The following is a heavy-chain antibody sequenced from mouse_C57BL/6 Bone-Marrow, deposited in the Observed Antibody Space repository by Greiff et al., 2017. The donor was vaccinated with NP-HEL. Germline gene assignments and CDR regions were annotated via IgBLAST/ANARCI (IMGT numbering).Heavy chain of an antibody. CDR1: GYTFTSYW. CDR3: ARMDYGNHYWYFDV. Sequence: VQLQQPGTELVKPGASVKLSCKASGYTFTSYWMHWVKQRPGQGLEWIGNINPSNGGTNYNEKFKSKATLTVDKSSSTAYMQLSSLTSEDSAVYYCARMDYGNHYWYFDVWGTGTTVTVSS. V-gene: IGHV1-53*01. D-gene: IGHD2-1*01. J-gene: IGHJ1*03. CDR2: INPSNGGT.